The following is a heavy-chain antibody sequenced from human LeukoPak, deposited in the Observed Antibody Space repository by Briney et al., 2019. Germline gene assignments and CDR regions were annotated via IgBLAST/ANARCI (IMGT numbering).Heavy chain of an antibody. J-gene: IGHJ1*01. CDR2: INPSGGST. Sequence: GASVKVSCKASGYTFIAYYIHWVRQAPGQGLEWMGIINPSGGSTTYAQNFQGRVTMTRDTSTSTVYMELSSLRSEDTAVYYCARVNNYYDSSGYYSAEYFQHWGQGTLVTVSS. CDR1: GYTFIAYY. CDR3: ARVNNYYDSSGYYSAEYFQH. V-gene: IGHV1-46*01. D-gene: IGHD3-22*01.